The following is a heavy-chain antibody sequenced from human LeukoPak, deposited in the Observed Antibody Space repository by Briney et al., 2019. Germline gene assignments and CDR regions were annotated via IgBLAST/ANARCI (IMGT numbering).Heavy chain of an antibody. CDR2: IKQDGSEK. J-gene: IGHJ2*01. CDR1: GFSFSSYW. Sequence: GGSLRLSCAASGFSFSSYWMSWVRQAPGKGLEWVANIKQDGSEKYYVASVKGRFTIYTDNAKNSLYLQINSLRAEDPAVYYCARVQDYWYFDLWGRGTLVTVSS. V-gene: IGHV3-7*01. D-gene: IGHD4-11*01. CDR3: ARVQDYWYFDL.